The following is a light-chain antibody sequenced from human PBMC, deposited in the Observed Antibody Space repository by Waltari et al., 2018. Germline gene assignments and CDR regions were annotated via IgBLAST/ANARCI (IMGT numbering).Light chain of an antibody. CDR3: QQRSNWPPLT. J-gene: IGKJ4*01. CDR2: DAS. Sequence: EIVLTQSPATLSLSPGERATISCRASQSVSSYLAWYHQKPGQAPRLLIYDASNRATGIPARFSGSGSGTDFTLTISSLEPEDFAVYYCQQRSNWPPLTFGGGTKVEIK. CDR1: QSVSSY. V-gene: IGKV3-11*01.